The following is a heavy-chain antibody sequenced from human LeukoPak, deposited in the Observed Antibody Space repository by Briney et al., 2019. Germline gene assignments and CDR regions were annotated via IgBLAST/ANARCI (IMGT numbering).Heavy chain of an antibody. D-gene: IGHD3-22*01. CDR1: GYTFTSYG. V-gene: IGHV1-18*01. J-gene: IGHJ4*02. CDR2: ISAYNGNT. CDR3: ARGSPPRRNYDSRGYYSYYFDY. Sequence: ASVKVSCRASGYTFTSYGISWVRQAPGQGLEWMGWISAYNGNTHYAQKLQGRVTMTTDTSTSTVYMELRSLRSDDTAVYYCARGSPPRRNYDSRGYYSYYFDYWGQGTLVTVSS.